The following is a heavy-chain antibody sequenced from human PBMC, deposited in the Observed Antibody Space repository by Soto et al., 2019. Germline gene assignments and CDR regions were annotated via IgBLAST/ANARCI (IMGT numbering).Heavy chain of an antibody. D-gene: IGHD2-2*01. V-gene: IGHV1-58*01. CDR3: AAPGLSTPAHGYYGMDV. Sequence: QMQLVQSGPEVKKPGTSVKVSCKASGFTFTSSAVQWVRQARGQRLEWIGWIVVGSGNTNYAQKFQERVTITRDMSTSTAYMELSSLRSEDTAVYYCAAPGLSTPAHGYYGMDVWGQGTTVTVSS. J-gene: IGHJ6*02. CDR1: GFTFTSSA. CDR2: IVVGSGNT.